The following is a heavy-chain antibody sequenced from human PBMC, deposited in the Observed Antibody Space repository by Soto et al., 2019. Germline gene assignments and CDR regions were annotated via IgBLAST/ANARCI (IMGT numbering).Heavy chain of an antibody. CDR2: IIPIFGTA. Sequence: SVKVSCKASGGTFSSYAISWVRHAPGQGLEWMGGIIPIFGTANYAQKFQGRVTITADESTSIAYMELSSLRSEDTAVYYCAREPITMVRGATGETYYYYYGMDVWGQGTTVTVYS. V-gene: IGHV1-69*13. CDR3: AREPITMVRGATGETYYYYYGMDV. D-gene: IGHD3-10*01. CDR1: GGTFSSYA. J-gene: IGHJ6*02.